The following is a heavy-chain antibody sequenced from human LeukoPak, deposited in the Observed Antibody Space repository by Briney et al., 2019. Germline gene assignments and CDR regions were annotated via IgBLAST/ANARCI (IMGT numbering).Heavy chain of an antibody. J-gene: IGHJ4*02. CDR3: ARGPPGGLRFLEWSSPLDS. CDR2: ISAYNGNT. CDR1: GYTFTSYG. V-gene: IGHV1-18*01. D-gene: IGHD3-3*01. Sequence: ASVKVSCKASGYTFTSYGISWVRQAPGQGLEWVGWISAYNGNTNYAQKLQGRVTMTRDTSISTAFMELSRLRSDDTAAYYCARGPPGGLRFLEWSSPLDSWGQGTLVTVSS.